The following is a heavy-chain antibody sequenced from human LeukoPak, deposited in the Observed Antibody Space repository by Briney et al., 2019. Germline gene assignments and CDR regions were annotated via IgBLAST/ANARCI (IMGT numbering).Heavy chain of an antibody. J-gene: IGHJ4*02. V-gene: IGHV3-30*04. D-gene: IGHD3-3*01. CDR2: ISYDGSNK. CDR3: ARNGAVAWYYFDY. CDR1: GFTFSSYA. Sequence: GESLRLSCAASGFTFSSYAMHWVRQAPGKGLEWVAVISYDGSNKYYADSVKGRFTISRDDSKNTLYLQMNSLRAEDTAVYYCARNGAVAWYYFDYWGQGTLVTVSS.